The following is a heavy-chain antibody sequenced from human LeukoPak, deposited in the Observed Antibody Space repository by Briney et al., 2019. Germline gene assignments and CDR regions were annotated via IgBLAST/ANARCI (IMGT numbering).Heavy chain of an antibody. CDR3: TRIGSGVRGSYTFDY. Sequence: GGSLRLSCTASGFTFGDYSMSWFRQAPGKGLEWVGFIRSKTYGGTPEYAASVKGRFSISRDDSKRVAYLQMNSLKTEVTALYYCTRIGSGVRGSYTFDYWGQGTLVTVSS. CDR1: GFTFGDYS. D-gene: IGHD1-26*01. V-gene: IGHV3-49*03. J-gene: IGHJ4*02. CDR2: IRSKTYGGTP.